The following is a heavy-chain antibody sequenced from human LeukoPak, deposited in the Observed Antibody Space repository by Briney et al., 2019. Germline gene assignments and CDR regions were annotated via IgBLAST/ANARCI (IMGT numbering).Heavy chain of an antibody. V-gene: IGHV4-38-2*01. D-gene: IGHD5-12*01. CDR2: IYHSGST. Sequence: SETLSLTCAVSGYSISSGYYWGWIRQPPGKGLEWIGSIYHSGSTYYNPSLKSRVTISVDTSKNQFSLKLSSVIAADTAVYYCARGEYSGYDYGYYYFDYWGQGTLVTVSS. J-gene: IGHJ4*02. CDR3: ARGEYSGYDYGYYYFDY. CDR1: GYSISSGYY.